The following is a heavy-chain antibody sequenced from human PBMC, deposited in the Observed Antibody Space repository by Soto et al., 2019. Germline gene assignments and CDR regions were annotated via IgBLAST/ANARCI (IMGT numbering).Heavy chain of an antibody. Sequence: GGSLRLSCAASGFTFSSYGMHWVRQAPGKGLEWVAVISYDGSNKYYADSVKGRFTISRDNSKNTLYLQMNSLRAEDTAVYYCAKDNRYIAAAGLYYYYYGMDVWGQGTTVTVSS. D-gene: IGHD6-13*01. V-gene: IGHV3-30*18. CDR3: AKDNRYIAAAGLYYYYYGMDV. J-gene: IGHJ6*02. CDR2: ISYDGSNK. CDR1: GFTFSSYG.